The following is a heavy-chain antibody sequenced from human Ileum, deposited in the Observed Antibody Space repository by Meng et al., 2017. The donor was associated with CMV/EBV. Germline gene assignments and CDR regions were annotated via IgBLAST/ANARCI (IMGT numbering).Heavy chain of an antibody. D-gene: IGHD2-2*02. V-gene: IGHV1-58*01. CDR3: AAFITDIVLVPAAIGFDI. CDR1: GFTFTSSA. J-gene: IGHJ3*02. CDR2: IVVGSGNT. Sequence: SVKVSCKASGFTFTSSAVQWVRQTRGQRLEWIGWIVVGSGNTNYAQKFQERVTITRDMSTSTAYMELSSLRSEDTAVYYCAAFITDIVLVPAAIGFDIWGQGTMVTVSS.